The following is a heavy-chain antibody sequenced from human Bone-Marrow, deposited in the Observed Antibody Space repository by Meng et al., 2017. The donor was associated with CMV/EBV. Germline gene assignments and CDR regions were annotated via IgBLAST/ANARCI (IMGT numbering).Heavy chain of an antibody. Sequence: GESLKISCAASGFTFSSYEMHWVRQAPGKGLEWVSCISRSGSSLFYADSVKGRFTISRDNAKNSLYLQMSSLRAEDSAVYYCAGLPAYRAAPIDYWGQGTLVTVSS. V-gene: IGHV3-48*03. J-gene: IGHJ4*02. CDR3: AGLPAYRAAPIDY. D-gene: IGHD6-6*01. CDR2: ISRSGSSL. CDR1: GFTFSSYE.